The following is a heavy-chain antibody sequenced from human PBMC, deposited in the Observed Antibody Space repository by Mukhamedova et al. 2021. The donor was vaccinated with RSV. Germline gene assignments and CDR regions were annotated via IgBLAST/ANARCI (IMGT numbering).Heavy chain of an antibody. Sequence: VRQAAGKGLEWVSTISGNGATYYADSVKGRFTISRDNSKNTVYLQMNSLRAEDTAVYFCAKGAKYYFYGMDDWGQGTTVTVSS. CDR3: AKGAKYYFYGMDD. V-gene: IGHV3-23*01. J-gene: IGHJ6*02. CDR2: ISGNGAT.